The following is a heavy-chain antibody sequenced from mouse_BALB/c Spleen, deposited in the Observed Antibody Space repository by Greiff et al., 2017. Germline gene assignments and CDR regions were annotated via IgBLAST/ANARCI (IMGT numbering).Heavy chain of an antibody. CDR3: ARGEYYAMDY. Sequence: EVKLVESGGGLVKPGGSLKLSCAASGFTFSDYYMYWVRQTPEKRLEWVATISDGGSYTYYPDSVKGRFTISRDNAKNNLYLQMSSLKSEDTAMYYCARGEYYAMDYWGQGTSVTVSS. CDR2: ISDGGSYT. J-gene: IGHJ4*01. CDR1: GFTFSDYY. V-gene: IGHV5-4*02.